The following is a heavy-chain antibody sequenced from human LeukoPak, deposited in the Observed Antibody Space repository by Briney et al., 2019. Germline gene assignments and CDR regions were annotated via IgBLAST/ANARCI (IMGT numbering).Heavy chain of an antibody. Sequence: SETLSLTCAVYGGSFSGYYWSWIRQPPGKGLEWIGEINHSGSTNYNPSLKSRVTISVDTSKNQFSLKLSSVTAADTAVYYCARGRGYYYDSSGLDYWGQGTLVTVSS. V-gene: IGHV4-34*01. J-gene: IGHJ4*02. CDR1: GGSFSGYY. D-gene: IGHD3-22*01. CDR2: INHSGST. CDR3: ARGRGYYYDSSGLDY.